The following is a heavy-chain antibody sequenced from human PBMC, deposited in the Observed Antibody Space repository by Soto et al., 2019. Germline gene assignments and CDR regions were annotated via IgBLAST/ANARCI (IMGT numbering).Heavy chain of an antibody. V-gene: IGHV3-11*01. CDR2: ISSGGITI. CDR1: GFTFSDYY. Sequence: GGSLRLSCAASGFTFSDYYMTWIRQAPGKGLEWLSYISSGGITIYYADSVKGRFTVSRDNAKNSMYLQMNNLRVEDTAAYYCARAPGIYYAMDVWGQGTTVTVSS. D-gene: IGHD3-10*01. CDR3: ARAPGIYYAMDV. J-gene: IGHJ6*02.